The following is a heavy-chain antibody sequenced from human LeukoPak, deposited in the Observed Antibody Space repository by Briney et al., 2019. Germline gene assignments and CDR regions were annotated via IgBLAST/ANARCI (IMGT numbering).Heavy chain of an antibody. CDR2: INGDGSST. Sequence: PGGSLRLSCAASGFTFSNYWMHWVRQAPGKGLVWVSRINGDGSSTGYADSVKGRCTISRDNAKNTVNLQMNSLRAEHTAVYYCTRGASAGAFYIWGQGTMVTVSS. CDR1: GFTFSNYW. J-gene: IGHJ3*02. V-gene: IGHV3-74*01. CDR3: TRGASAGAFYI. D-gene: IGHD6-13*01.